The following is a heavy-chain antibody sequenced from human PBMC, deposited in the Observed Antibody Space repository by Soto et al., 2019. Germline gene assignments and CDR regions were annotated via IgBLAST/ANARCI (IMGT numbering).Heavy chain of an antibody. D-gene: IGHD3-3*01. CDR2: ISAYNGNT. CDR1: GYTFTSYG. V-gene: IGHV1-18*01. CDR3: ARAVLGYDFWSGLRGTTFWFDP. J-gene: IGHJ5*02. Sequence: QVQLVQSGAEVKKPGASVKVSCKASGYTFTSYGISWVRQAPGQGLEWMGWISAYNGNTNYAQKLQGRVTMTTDTSTSTAYMELRSLRSDDTAVYYCARAVLGYDFWSGLRGTTFWFDPWGQGTLVTVSS.